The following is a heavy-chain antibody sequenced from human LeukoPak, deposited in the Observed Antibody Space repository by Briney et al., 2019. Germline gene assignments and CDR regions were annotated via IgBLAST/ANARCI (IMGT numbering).Heavy chain of an antibody. J-gene: IGHJ4*02. CDR1: GFTFSSYA. CDR3: ARGLIKAVDY. D-gene: IGHD2-8*01. CDR2: ISYDGSNK. V-gene: IGHV3-30-3*01. Sequence: GGSLRLSCAASGFTFSSYAMHWVRQAPGKGLEWVAVISYDGSNKYYADSVKGRFTISRDNSKNTLYLQMNSLRAEDTAVYYCARGLIKAVDYWGQGTLVTVSS.